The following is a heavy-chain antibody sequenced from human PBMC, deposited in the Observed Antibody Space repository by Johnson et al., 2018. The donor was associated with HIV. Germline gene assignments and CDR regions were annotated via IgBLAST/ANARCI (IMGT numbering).Heavy chain of an antibody. CDR2: ISYDGSNK. D-gene: IGHD3-22*01. Sequence: QVQLVESGGGVVQPGRSLRLSCAASGFTFSSYGMHWVRQAPGKGLDWVAVISYDGSNKYYADSVTGRFTFSRDNSKNTLYLQMNSLRAEDTAVYFCAKVRSGYTEIDAFDIWGQGTMVTVSS. CDR1: GFTFSSYG. J-gene: IGHJ3*02. V-gene: IGHV3-30*18. CDR3: AKVRSGYTEIDAFDI.